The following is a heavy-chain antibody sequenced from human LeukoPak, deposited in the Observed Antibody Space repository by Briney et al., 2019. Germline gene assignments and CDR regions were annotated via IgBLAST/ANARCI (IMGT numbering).Heavy chain of an antibody. CDR2: ISDTGGST. Sequence: PGGSLRLSCAASGFTFSYYAMTWVRQAPGKGLEWVSGISDTGGSTYYADSVKGRFTISRDNSKNTLYLHVNSLRPEDTAVYYCARGGYSYGYLAFDSWGQGTLVTVSS. V-gene: IGHV3-23*01. J-gene: IGHJ4*02. CDR1: GFTFSYYA. CDR3: ARGGYSYGYLAFDS. D-gene: IGHD5-18*01.